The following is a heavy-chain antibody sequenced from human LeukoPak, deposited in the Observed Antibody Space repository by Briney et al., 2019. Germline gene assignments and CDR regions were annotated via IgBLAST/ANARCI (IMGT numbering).Heavy chain of an antibody. D-gene: IGHD3-22*01. CDR2: LYHGGST. CDR1: GVIVRSNY. J-gene: IGHJ3*02. CDR3: ARDLSSGYYGAFDI. V-gene: IGHV3-66*01. Sequence: GGSLRLSCVGSGVIVRSNYMTWVRQAPGKGLEWVSILYHGGSTYYADSVKGRFSISRDTSKNTLYLQMNSLRVEDTAVYYCARDLSSGYYGAFDIWGQGTMVTVSS.